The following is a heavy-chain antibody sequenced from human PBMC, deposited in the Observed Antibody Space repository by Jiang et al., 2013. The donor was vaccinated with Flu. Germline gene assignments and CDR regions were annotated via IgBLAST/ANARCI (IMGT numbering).Heavy chain of an antibody. Sequence: WNWIRQSPSRGLEWLGRTYYRSKWNNDYAVSVKSRMTISADTSKNQFSLQLNSVTPEDTAVYYCARDKGGGWYFNSWGQGTLVTVSS. CDR3: ARDKGGGWYFNS. J-gene: IGHJ4*02. D-gene: IGHD6-19*01. CDR2: TYYRSKWNN. V-gene: IGHV6-1*01.